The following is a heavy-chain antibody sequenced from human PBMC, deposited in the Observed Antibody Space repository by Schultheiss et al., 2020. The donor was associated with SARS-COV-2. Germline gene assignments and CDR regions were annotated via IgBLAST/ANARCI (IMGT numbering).Heavy chain of an antibody. CDR2: ISWNSGSI. Sequence: GGSLRLSCAASGFTFSSYSMNWVRQAPGKGLEWVSGISWNSGSIGYADSVKGRFTISRDNAKNSLYLQMNSLRAEDTALYYCAKDGAAAAGRMGFDYWGQGTLVTVSS. V-gene: IGHV3-9*01. CDR3: AKDGAAAAGRMGFDY. CDR1: GFTFSSYS. J-gene: IGHJ4*02. D-gene: IGHD6-13*01.